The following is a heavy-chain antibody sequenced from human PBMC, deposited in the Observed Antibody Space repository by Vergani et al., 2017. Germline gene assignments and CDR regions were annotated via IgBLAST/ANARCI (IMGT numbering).Heavy chain of an antibody. J-gene: IGHJ4*02. V-gene: IGHV4-59*01. CDR1: GGSLSSYY. CDR3: SRVYDGGNSLSFDY. D-gene: IGHD4-23*01. CDR2: IYYIGST. Sequence: QVPLQESGPGLVKPSETLSLTCTVSGGSLSSYYWSWIRQPPGQGLEWFGYIYYIGSTNYNPSLKSRVTISVDTSKNQFSLKLSSVTAADTAVYYCSRVYDGGNSLSFDYWGQGTRVTVSS.